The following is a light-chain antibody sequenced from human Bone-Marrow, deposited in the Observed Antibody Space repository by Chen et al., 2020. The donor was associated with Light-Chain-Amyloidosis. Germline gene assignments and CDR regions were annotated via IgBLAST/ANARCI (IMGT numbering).Light chain of an antibody. CDR3: QSADSSGTYEVI. CDR1: DLPTKY. CDR2: RDT. V-gene: IGLV3-25*03. J-gene: IGLJ2*01. Sequence: SYELTQPPSVSVSPGQTARITCSGDDLPTKYAYWYQQKPGQAPVLVIHRDTERPSGISERFSGSSSGTTATLTISGVHAEDEADYPCQSADSSGTYEVIFGGGTKLTVL.